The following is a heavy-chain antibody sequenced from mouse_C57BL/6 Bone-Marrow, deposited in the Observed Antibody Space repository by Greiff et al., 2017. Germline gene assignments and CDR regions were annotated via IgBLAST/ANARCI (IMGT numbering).Heavy chain of an antibody. Sequence: EVKLVESGGDLVKPGGSLKLSCAASGFTFSSYGMSWVRQTPDKRLEWVATISSGGSYTYYPDSVKGRFTISRDNAKNTLYLQMSSLKSEDTAMYYCARHPSGVVADYYAMDYWGQGTSVTVSS. J-gene: IGHJ4*01. CDR2: ISSGGSYT. CDR3: ARHPSGVVADYYAMDY. V-gene: IGHV5-6*01. CDR1: GFTFSSYG. D-gene: IGHD1-1*01.